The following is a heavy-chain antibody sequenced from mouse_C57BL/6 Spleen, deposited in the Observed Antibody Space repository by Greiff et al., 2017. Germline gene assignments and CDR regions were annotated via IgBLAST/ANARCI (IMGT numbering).Heavy chain of an antibody. CDR3: ARGYSNYFDY. D-gene: IGHD2-5*01. CDR1: GYSITSGYD. V-gene: IGHV3-1*01. J-gene: IGHJ2*01. Sequence: EVKLMESGPGMVKPSQSLSLTCTVTGYSITSGYDWHWIRHFPGNKLEWMGYISYSGSTNYNPALKSRISITHDTSKNHFFLKLNSVTTEDTATYCCARGYSNYFDYWGQGTTLTVSS. CDR2: ISYSGST.